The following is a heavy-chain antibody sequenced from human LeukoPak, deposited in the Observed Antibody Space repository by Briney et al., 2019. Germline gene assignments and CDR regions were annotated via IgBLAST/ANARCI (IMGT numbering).Heavy chain of an antibody. V-gene: IGHV6-1*01. CDR3: ARDLPAYDILTGLARYGMDV. CDR2: TYYRSKWYN. J-gene: IGHJ6*02. CDR1: GDSVSSNSAA. D-gene: IGHD3-9*01. Sequence: SQTLSLTCAISGDSVSSNSAAWNWIRQSPSRGLEWLGRTYYRSKWYNDYAVSVKSRITINPDTSKNQFSLQLNSVTPEDTAVYYCARDLPAYDILTGLARYGMDVWGQGTTVTASS.